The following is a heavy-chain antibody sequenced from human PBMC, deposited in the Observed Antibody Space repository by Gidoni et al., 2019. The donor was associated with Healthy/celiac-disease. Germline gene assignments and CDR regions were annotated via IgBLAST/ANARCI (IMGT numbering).Heavy chain of an antibody. CDR1: GFPFDTYT. D-gene: IGHD4-4*01. Sequence: EVQLVESGGVVVQHGGSLRLSCAASGFPFDTYTMHWVRQAPGKGLEWVSLISWDGGSTYYADSVKGRFTISRDNSKNSLYLQMNSLRTEDTALYYCAKDKGGGQTTVEWGLFDYWGQGTLVTVSS. J-gene: IGHJ4*02. CDR3: AKDKGGGQTTVEWGLFDY. V-gene: IGHV3-43*01. CDR2: ISWDGGST.